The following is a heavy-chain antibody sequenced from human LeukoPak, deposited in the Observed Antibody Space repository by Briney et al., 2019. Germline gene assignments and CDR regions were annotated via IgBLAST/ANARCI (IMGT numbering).Heavy chain of an antibody. CDR1: GFTFSSYW. J-gene: IGHJ4*02. D-gene: IGHD1-26*01. CDR3: ARGGSI. V-gene: IGHV3-7*01. Sequence: PGGSLRLSCAASGFTFSSYWMSWVRQAPGKGLEWVANMNQDGSEKYYVDSVRGRFTISRDNAKNSLYLQTSSLRVEDTAVYYCARGGSIGGQGTLVTVSS. CDR2: MNQDGSEK.